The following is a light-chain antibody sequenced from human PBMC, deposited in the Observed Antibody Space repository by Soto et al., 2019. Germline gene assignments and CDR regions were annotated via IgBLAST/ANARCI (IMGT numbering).Light chain of an antibody. V-gene: IGKV1-39*01. J-gene: IGKJ1*01. CDR2: ETS. CDR1: QSISTY. Sequence: DIQMTQSPSSLSPSIGDSVTITCRASQSISTYLNWYQQKPGKAPKLLIYETSNLESGVPSRFSGSGSGTDFTLTISSLQTEDFATYYCQQSYTTPRTFGQGTKVDIK. CDR3: QQSYTTPRT.